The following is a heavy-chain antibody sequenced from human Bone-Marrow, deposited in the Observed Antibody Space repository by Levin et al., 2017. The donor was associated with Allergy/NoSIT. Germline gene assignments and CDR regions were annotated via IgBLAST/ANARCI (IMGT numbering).Heavy chain of an antibody. Sequence: LSLTCGASTFTLSSYGMHWVRQAPGKGLEWVAVIWHDGSKENYADSVKGRFTISRDNSKNTLYLEMNSLRAEDTAVYYCARAYSGSSLSAFDIWGQGTMVTVSS. D-gene: IGHD1-26*01. CDR1: TFTLSSYG. V-gene: IGHV3-33*01. J-gene: IGHJ3*02. CDR3: ARAYSGSSLSAFDI. CDR2: IWHDGSKE.